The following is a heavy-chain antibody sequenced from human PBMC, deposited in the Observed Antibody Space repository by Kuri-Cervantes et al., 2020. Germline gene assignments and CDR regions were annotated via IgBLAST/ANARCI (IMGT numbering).Heavy chain of an antibody. CDR2: INSDGSST. J-gene: IGHJ3*02. CDR1: GFTFSSYW. Sequence: GESLKISCAASGFTFSSYWMYWVRQAPGKGLVWVSRINSDGSSTSYADSVKGRFTISRDNAKNTLYLQMNSLRAEDTAVYYCARANLPYFDWLFSDAFDIWGQGTMVTVSS. V-gene: IGHV3-74*01. D-gene: IGHD3-9*01. CDR3: ARANLPYFDWLFSDAFDI.